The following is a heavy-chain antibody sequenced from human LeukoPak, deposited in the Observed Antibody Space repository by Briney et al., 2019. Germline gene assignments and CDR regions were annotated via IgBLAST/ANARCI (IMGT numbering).Heavy chain of an antibody. V-gene: IGHV3-21*04. Sequence: GGSLRLSCAASGFTFSSYSMNWVRQAPGKGLEWVSSISSSSSYIYYADSVKGRFTISRDNSKNTLYLQMNSLRAEDTAVYYCAKCSFAALYDAFDIWGQGTMVTVSS. J-gene: IGHJ3*02. CDR2: ISSSSSYI. CDR1: GFTFSSYS. CDR3: AKCSFAALYDAFDI. D-gene: IGHD2-15*01.